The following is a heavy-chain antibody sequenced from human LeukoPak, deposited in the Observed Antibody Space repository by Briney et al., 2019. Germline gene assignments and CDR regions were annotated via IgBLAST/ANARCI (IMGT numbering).Heavy chain of an antibody. CDR3: ARGPHTGVNYYDSSGYYY. D-gene: IGHD3-22*01. J-gene: IGHJ4*02. Sequence: SETLSLTCAVYGGSFSGYYWSWIRQPPGKGLEWIGEINHSGSTNYNPSLKSRVTITVDTSKNQFSLKLSSVTAADTAVYYCARGPHTGVNYYDSSGYYYWGQGTLVTVSS. CDR1: GGSFSGYY. CDR2: INHSGST. V-gene: IGHV4-34*01.